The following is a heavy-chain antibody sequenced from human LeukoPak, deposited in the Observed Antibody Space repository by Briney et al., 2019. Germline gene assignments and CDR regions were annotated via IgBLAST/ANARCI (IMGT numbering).Heavy chain of an antibody. V-gene: IGHV4-4*07. Sequence: SETLSLTCTVSGGTISSYYWTWIRQPAGKGLEWIGRIYTSGSTNYNPSLKSRVSMSVDTSKNQFSLKLTSVTAADTAVYYCAREIRGLWFGEPRGWFDPWGQGTLVTVSS. CDR1: GGTISSYY. CDR2: IYTSGST. CDR3: AREIRGLWFGEPRGWFDP. J-gene: IGHJ5*02. D-gene: IGHD3-10*01.